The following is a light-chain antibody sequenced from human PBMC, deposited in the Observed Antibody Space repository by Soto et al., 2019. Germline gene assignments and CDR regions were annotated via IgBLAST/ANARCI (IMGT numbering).Light chain of an antibody. Sequence: QSALTQPASVSGSPGQSITISCTGPSSDVGGYNYFSWYQQHPGKAPKLMIYEVSNRPSGVSNRFSGSKSGNTASLTISGLQAEDEADYYCSSYTSSSTYVFGTGTKLTVL. CDR1: SSDVGGYNY. J-gene: IGLJ1*01. CDR2: EVS. V-gene: IGLV2-14*01. CDR3: SSYTSSSTYV.